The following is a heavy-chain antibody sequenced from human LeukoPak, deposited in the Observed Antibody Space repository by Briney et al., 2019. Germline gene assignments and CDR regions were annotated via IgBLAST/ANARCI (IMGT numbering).Heavy chain of an antibody. J-gene: IGHJ6*02. CDR2: IYTSGST. CDR3: ARDARLLWFGELSQYYYGMDV. D-gene: IGHD3-10*01. Sequence: SETLSLTCTVSGGSISSYYWSWIRQPAGKGLEWIGRIYTSGSTNYNPSLKSRVTMSVDTSKNLFSLKLSSVTAADTAVYYCARDARLLWFGELSQYYYGMDVWGQGTTVTVSS. CDR1: GGSISSYY. V-gene: IGHV4-4*07.